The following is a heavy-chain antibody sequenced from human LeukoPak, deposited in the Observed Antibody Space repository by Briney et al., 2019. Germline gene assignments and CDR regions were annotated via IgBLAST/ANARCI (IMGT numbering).Heavy chain of an antibody. CDR3: ARNYGSGSYYYFDY. J-gene: IGHJ4*02. D-gene: IGHD3-10*01. V-gene: IGHV4-39*01. CDR2: IYYSGST. CDR1: GGSISSSSYS. Sequence: PSETLSLTCSVSGGSISSSSYSWGWIRQPPGKGLEWIGSIYYSGSTYYNPSLKSRVTISVDTSKNQFSLKLSSVTAADTAVYYCARNYGSGSYYYFDYWGQGTLVTVSS.